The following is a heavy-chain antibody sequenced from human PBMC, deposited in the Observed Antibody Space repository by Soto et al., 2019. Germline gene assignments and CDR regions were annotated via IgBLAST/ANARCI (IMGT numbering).Heavy chain of an antibody. J-gene: IGHJ4*02. CDR1: GFTFSNYA. D-gene: IGHD3-10*01. V-gene: IGHV3-23*01. CDR2: LGGSGGSK. CDR3: AKAEGVRGGYFDY. Sequence: GGSLRLSCAASGFTFSNYAMSWVRQAPGKGLEWVSTLGGSGGSKYYAESVKGRITNSRDNSKKTMKLQMNSLRADDTAVYYCAKAEGVRGGYFDYWGQGTLVTVSS.